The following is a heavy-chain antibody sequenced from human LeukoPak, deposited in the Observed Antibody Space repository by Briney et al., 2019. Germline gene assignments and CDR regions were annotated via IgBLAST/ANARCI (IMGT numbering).Heavy chain of an antibody. J-gene: IGHJ5*02. CDR1: EYPFSSNW. D-gene: IGHD5-18*01. CDR3: ASTANNWFDP. V-gene: IGHV3-7*05. CDR2: IKQDGSEK. Sequence: PGGSLRLSCAASEYPFSSNWMSWARQAPGKGLEWVASIKQDGSEKYYVDSLKGRFIISRDNAQNSLYLQMNSPRVEDTAVYYCASTANNWFDPWGQGTLVTVSS.